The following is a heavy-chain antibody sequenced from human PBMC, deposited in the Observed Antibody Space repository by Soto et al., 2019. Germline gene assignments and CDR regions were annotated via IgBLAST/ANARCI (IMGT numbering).Heavy chain of an antibody. Sequence: EVQLVESGGGLVKPGGSLRLSCVASGFNLSHPWMTWVRQAAGKGLEWVGRIKSKTDGGTADYAAPVKGRATISRDDSKNTVYPQNNSLKTEDTAVYLCSTGIYYDILTGYHNVAYWGQGALVTVSS. J-gene: IGHJ4*02. V-gene: IGHV3-15*01. D-gene: IGHD3-9*01. CDR2: IKSKTDGGTA. CDR1: GFNLSHPW. CDR3: STGIYYDILTGYHNVAY.